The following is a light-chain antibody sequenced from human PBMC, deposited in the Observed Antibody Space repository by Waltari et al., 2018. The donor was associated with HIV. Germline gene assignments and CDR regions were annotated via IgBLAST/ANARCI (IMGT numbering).Light chain of an antibody. V-gene: IGKV3-15*01. CDR3: QQYNKRPPWT. J-gene: IGKJ1*01. CDR1: PTISIN. Sequence: EVVMTQSPATLSVSPGERATLSCRASPTISINLAWYQPRPGQAPRPLIYGASTRATGIPARFSGSGSGTEFTLTISSLQSEDFAVYYCQQYNKRPPWTFGQGTKVDIK. CDR2: GAS.